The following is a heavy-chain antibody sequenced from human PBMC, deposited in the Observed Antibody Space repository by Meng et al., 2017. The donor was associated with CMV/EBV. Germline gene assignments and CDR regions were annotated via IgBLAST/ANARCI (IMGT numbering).Heavy chain of an antibody. V-gene: IGHV1-69*01. CDR1: GGTFSSYA. CDR3: ARDSHDYSNYYFDY. J-gene: IGHJ4*02. D-gene: IGHD4-11*01. CDR2: IIPIFGTA. Sequence: AQRGACGAELKKPGSSGKVACKASGGTFSSYAISWVRQAPGQGLEWMGGIIPIFGTANYAQKFQGRVTITADESTSTAYMELSSLRSEDTAVYYCARDSHDYSNYYFDYWGQGTLVTVSS.